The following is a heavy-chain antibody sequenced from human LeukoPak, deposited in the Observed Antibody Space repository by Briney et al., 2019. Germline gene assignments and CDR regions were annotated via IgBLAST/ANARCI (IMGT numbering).Heavy chain of an antibody. CDR3: ARDYDFWSGYLDY. CDR2: IKQDGSEK. CDR1: GFSFNNYW. J-gene: IGHJ4*02. Sequence: GWSLRLSCAVSGFSFNNYWMSWVRQAPGKGLEWVANIKQDGSEKYYVDSVKGRFSISRDNAKNSLYLQMNSLRAEDTAVYYCARDYDFWSGYLDYWGQGTLVTVSS. V-gene: IGHV3-7*05. D-gene: IGHD3-3*01.